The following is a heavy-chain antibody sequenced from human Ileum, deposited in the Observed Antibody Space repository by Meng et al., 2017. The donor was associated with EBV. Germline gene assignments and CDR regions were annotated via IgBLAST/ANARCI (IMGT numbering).Heavy chain of an antibody. Sequence: VHLQESGAGLVKPSEILSLTCTVSNGSISKYYSSWIRQPPGKGLEWIGYIHYSGSFHYNPSLKSRVTISVDTSKNQFSLKLRSVTSADTAVYYCARGGDIELPHFDPWGQGTLVTVSS. CDR1: NGSISKYY. D-gene: IGHD3-10*01. CDR2: IHYSGSF. CDR3: ARGGDIELPHFDP. V-gene: IGHV4-59*01. J-gene: IGHJ5*02.